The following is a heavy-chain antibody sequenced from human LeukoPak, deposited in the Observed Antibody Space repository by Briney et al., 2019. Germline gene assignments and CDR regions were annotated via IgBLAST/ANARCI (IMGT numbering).Heavy chain of an antibody. CDR1: GGSISSYY. Sequence: PSETLSLTCTVSGGSISSYYWSWIRQPPGKGLEWIGYIYYSGSTNYNPSLKSRVTISVDTSKNQFSLKLSSVTAADTAVYYCAAVEMATTLVNYWGQGTLATVSS. CDR2: IYYSGST. J-gene: IGHJ4*02. CDR3: AAVEMATTLVNY. D-gene: IGHD5-24*01. V-gene: IGHV4-59*08.